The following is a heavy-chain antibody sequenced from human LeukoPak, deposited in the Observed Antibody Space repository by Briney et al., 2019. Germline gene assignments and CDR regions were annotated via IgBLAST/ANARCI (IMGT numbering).Heavy chain of an antibody. CDR3: ARDGSSGYSFDY. D-gene: IGHD3-22*01. CDR1: GFPVSSNY. J-gene: IGHJ4*02. V-gene: IGHV3-21*01. Sequence: GGSLRLSFAASGFPVSSNYMSWVRQAPGKGLEWVSSISSSSSYIYYADSVKGRFTISRDNAKNSLYLQMNSLRAEDTAVYYCARDGSSGYSFDYWGQGTLVTVSS. CDR2: ISSSSSYI.